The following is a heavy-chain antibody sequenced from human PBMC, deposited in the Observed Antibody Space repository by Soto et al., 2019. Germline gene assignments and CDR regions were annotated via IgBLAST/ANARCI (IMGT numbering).Heavy chain of an antibody. CDR1: GFTFSNYD. CDR2: ISHSGRGT. D-gene: IGHD2-21*01. CDR3: ARVTEEHDRASAWFDH. Sequence: EVQLLESGGDLVQPGGSLRLSCSASGFTFSNYDMSWVRQAPGKGLAWVSAISHSGRGTYYADSVEGRFTISRDNSKNTVYLQMNSLGVEDTALYYCARVTEEHDRASAWFDHWGQGTLVTVSS. V-gene: IGHV3-23*01. J-gene: IGHJ5*02.